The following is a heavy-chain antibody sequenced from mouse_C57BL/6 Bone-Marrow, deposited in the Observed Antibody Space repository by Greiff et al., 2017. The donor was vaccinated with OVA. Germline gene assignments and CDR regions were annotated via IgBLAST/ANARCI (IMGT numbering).Heavy chain of an antibody. Sequence: EVQLVESGGGLVQSGRSLRLSCATSGFTFSDFYMEWVRQAPGKGLEWIAASRNKANDYTTEYSASVKGRFIVSRDTSQSILYLQMNALRAEDTAIYYCARDGGYYGYYAMDYWGQGTSVTVSS. J-gene: IGHJ4*01. CDR1: GFTFSDFY. CDR2: SRNKANDYTT. V-gene: IGHV7-1*01. D-gene: IGHD2-1*01. CDR3: ARDGGYYGYYAMDY.